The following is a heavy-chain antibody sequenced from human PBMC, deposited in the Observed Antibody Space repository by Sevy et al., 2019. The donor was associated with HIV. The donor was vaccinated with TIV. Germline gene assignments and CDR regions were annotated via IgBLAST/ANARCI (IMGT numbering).Heavy chain of an antibody. Sequence: GGSLRLSCAASGFTLSRTGMIWVRQAPGKGLEWVSGISGSGFSTNYADSVKGRFTISRDNSKNTLYLQMNSRRGEDTAVYYCAKDPDDTYDYGEHSDYWGQGTLVTVSS. CDR1: GFTLSRTG. D-gene: IGHD4-17*01. J-gene: IGHJ4*02. V-gene: IGHV3-23*01. CDR3: AKDPDDTYDYGEHSDY. CDR2: ISGSGFST.